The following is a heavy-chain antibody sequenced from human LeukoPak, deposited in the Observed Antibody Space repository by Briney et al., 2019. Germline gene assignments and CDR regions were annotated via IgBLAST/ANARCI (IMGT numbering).Heavy chain of an antibody. J-gene: IGHJ4*02. Sequence: SETLSLTCTVSGGSISSYYWSWIRQPPGRGLEWIGYIYYSGSTNYNPSLKSRVTISVDTSKNQFSLKLSSVTAADTAVYYCARDAGGRDDYWGQGTLVTVSS. CDR3: ARDAGGRDDY. CDR2: IYYSGST. D-gene: IGHD2-15*01. CDR1: GGSISSYY. V-gene: IGHV4-59*01.